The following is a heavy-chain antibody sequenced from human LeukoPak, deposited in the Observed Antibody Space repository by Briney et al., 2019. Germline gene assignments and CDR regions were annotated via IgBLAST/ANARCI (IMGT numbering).Heavy chain of an antibody. CDR2: ISSSSSYI. Sequence: GGSLGLSCAASGFTFSSYAMSWVRQAPGKGLEWVSSISSSSSYIYYADSVKGRFTISRDNAKNSLYLQMNSLRAEDTAVYYCARGISSSWYDAFDIWGQGTMVTVSS. J-gene: IGHJ3*02. V-gene: IGHV3-21*01. CDR1: GFTFSSYA. D-gene: IGHD6-13*01. CDR3: ARGISSSWYDAFDI.